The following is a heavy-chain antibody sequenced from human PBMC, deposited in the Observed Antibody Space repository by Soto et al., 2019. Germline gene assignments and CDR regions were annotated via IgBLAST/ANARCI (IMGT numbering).Heavy chain of an antibody. V-gene: IGHV3-23*01. Sequence: GASLTLSRAASGFTYSSYTMSWVSQDPGKGLEWVSAISGSGGITYYADSVKGRCTISRDNSKNTLYLQMNSLRAEDTAVYYCANARNDDYGDHDNASEIWGQGTMVTVS. CDR2: ISGSGGIT. D-gene: IGHD4-17*01. CDR1: GFTYSSYT. CDR3: ANARNDDYGDHDNASEI. J-gene: IGHJ3*02.